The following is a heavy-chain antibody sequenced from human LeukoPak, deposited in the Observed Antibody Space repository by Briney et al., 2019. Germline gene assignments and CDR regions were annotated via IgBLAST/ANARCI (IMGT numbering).Heavy chain of an antibody. Sequence: SQTLSLTCAVSGGSISSGGYSWSWIRQPPGKGLEWIGYIYHSGSTYYNPSLKSRVTISVDTSKNQFSLKLSSVTAADTAVYYCARQYSSSSEGFDYWGQGTLVTVSS. CDR3: ARQYSSSSEGFDY. V-gene: IGHV4-30-2*01. D-gene: IGHD6-6*01. J-gene: IGHJ4*02. CDR2: IYHSGST. CDR1: GGSISSGGYS.